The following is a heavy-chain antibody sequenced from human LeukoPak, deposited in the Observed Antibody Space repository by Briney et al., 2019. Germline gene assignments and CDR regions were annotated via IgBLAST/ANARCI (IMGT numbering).Heavy chain of an antibody. D-gene: IGHD4/OR15-4a*01. CDR3: ARQKYDYGANHWYFDL. CDR2: IYQSESS. V-gene: IGHV4-30-2*01. J-gene: IGHJ2*01. Sequence: SQTLSLTCAVSGGSINNGDYSWSWLRQPPGKGLEWIGYIYQSESSYYNPSLKSRVTISEDTSKNQVSLNLTSVTAADTAVYYCARQKYDYGANHWYFDLWGRGTLVTVSS. CDR1: GGSINNGDYS.